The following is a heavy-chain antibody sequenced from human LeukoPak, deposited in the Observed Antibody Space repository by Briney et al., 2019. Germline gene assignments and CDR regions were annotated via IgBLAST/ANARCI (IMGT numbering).Heavy chain of an antibody. CDR1: GGSISSYY. CDR3: ARHDYYDTSGFDY. Sequence: ASETLSLTCTVSGGSISSYYWSWIRQPPGKGLEWIGYIYYSGSTNYNPSLKSRVTISVDTSKNQLSLKLSSVTAADTAVYYCARHDYYDTSGFDYWGQGTLVTVSS. CDR2: IYYSGST. J-gene: IGHJ4*02. V-gene: IGHV4-59*08. D-gene: IGHD3-22*01.